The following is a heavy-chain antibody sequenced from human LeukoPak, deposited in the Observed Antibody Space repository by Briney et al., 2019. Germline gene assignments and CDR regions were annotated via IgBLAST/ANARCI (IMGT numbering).Heavy chain of an antibody. V-gene: IGHV3-53*04. J-gene: IGHJ6*02. Sequence: GGSLRLSCAASGFTVSSNYMSWVRQAPGKGLEWVSVIYSGGSTYYADSVKGRFTISRHNSKNTLYLQMNSLRAEDTAVYYCASQLELGSLHYGMDVWGEGTTVTVSS. D-gene: IGHD1-1*01. CDR3: ASQLELGSLHYGMDV. CDR1: GFTVSSNY. CDR2: IYSGGST.